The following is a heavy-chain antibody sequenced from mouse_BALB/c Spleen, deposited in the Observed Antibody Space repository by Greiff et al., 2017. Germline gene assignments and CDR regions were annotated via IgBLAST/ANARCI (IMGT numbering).Heavy chain of an antibody. CDR3: ARSNYYGSSWFAY. J-gene: IGHJ3*01. D-gene: IGHD1-1*01. CDR1: GYNFTSYW. Sequence: VQLQQPGAELVKPGTSVKLSCKASGYNFTSYWINWVKLRPGQGLEWIGDIYPGSGSTNYNEKFKSKATLTVDTSSSTAYMQLSSLASEDSALYYCARSNYYGSSWFAYWGQGTLVTVSA. V-gene: IGHV1-55*01. CDR2: IYPGSGST.